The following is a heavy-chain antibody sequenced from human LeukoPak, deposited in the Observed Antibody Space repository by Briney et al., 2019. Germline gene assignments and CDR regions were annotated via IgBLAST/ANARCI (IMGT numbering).Heavy chain of an antibody. CDR3: ARALRARITGTTASVYGMDV. CDR1: GGSISGYY. D-gene: IGHD1-20*01. V-gene: IGHV4-59*01. J-gene: IGHJ6*02. Sequence: SETLSLTCTVSGGSISGYYWSWVRQPPGKGLEWIGYIYYSGSTNYNPSLKSRVTISVDTSKNQFSLKLSSVTAADTAVYYCARALRARITGTTASVYGMDVWGQGTTVTVSS. CDR2: IYYSGST.